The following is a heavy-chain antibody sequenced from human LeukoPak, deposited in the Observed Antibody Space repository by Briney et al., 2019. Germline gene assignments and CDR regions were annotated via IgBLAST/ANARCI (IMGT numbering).Heavy chain of an antibody. D-gene: IGHD1-26*01. CDR1: GFTFSSYA. Sequence: GGSLRLSCAASGFTFSSYAMSWVRQAPGKGLVWVSRIASDGSTVYADSVKGRFTISRDNAKDTVHLQMNSLRVEDTAVYYCIGSGGWPGYWGQGTLVTVSS. CDR3: IGSGGWPGY. CDR2: IASDGST. V-gene: IGHV3-74*01. J-gene: IGHJ4*02.